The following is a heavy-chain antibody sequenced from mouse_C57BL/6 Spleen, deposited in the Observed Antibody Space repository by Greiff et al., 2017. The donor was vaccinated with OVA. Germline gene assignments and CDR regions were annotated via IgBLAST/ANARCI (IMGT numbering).Heavy chain of an antibody. CDR2: IYPYNGVS. J-gene: IGHJ2*01. D-gene: IGHD2-1*01. CDR1: GYSFTGYY. CDR3: ARTRNDLGYYGNFDY. V-gene: IGHV1-31*01. Sequence: VHVKQSGPELVKPGASVKISCKASGYSFTGYYMHWVKQSHGNILDWIGYIYPYNGVSSYNQKFKGKATLTVDKSSSTAYMELRSLTSEDSAVYYYARTRNDLGYYGNFDYWGQGTTLTVSS.